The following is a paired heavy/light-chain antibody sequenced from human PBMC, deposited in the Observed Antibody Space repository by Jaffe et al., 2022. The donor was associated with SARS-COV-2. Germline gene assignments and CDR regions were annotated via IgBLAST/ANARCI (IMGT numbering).Light chain of an antibody. CDR2: WAS. Sequence: DIELTQSPESLAVSLGARAAISCKSSQTLLYSSNNQNYLAWFQKKPGQPPKLLIYWASTRESGVPDRFSGSGSGTDFTLTISSLQPEDAAVYYCHQYYTTPQTFGQGTKVEIK. V-gene: IGKV4-1*01. J-gene: IGKJ1*01. CDR1: QTLLYSSNNQNY. CDR3: HQYYTTPQT.
Heavy chain of an antibody. V-gene: IGHV1-46*01. CDR2: IIPSGNTA. CDR1: GYSFTTFQ. Sequence: QVRLVQSMAEVKKPGASVKISCKTSGYSFTTFQLHWVRQAPGQGPEWLGIIIPSGNTAKIAQKFQGRLIMTRDTSTNTAYMELSGLTSEDTAIYYCARAGALHFESGAYYTRIPFDNWGQGTLVTVSS. CDR3: ARAGALHFESGAYYTRIPFDN. D-gene: IGHD3-22*01. J-gene: IGHJ4*02.